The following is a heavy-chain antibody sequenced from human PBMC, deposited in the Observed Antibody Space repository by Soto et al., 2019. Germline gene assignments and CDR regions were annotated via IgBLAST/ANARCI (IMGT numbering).Heavy chain of an antibody. Sequence: EVQLVESGGGLVKPGGSLRLSCAASGFTFSSYSMNWVRQAPGKGLEWVSSISSSSSYIYYADSVKGRFTISRDNAKNSLYLQMNSLRAEDTAVYYCARGGYCISTSCRIHYYYGMDVWGQGTTVTVSS. D-gene: IGHD2-2*01. V-gene: IGHV3-21*01. CDR1: GFTFSSYS. CDR2: ISSSSSYI. CDR3: ARGGYCISTSCRIHYYYGMDV. J-gene: IGHJ6*02.